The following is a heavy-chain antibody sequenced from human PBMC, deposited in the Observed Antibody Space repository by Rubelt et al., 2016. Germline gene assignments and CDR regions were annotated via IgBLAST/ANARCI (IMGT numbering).Heavy chain of an antibody. J-gene: IGHJ3*02. V-gene: IGHV2-70*01. D-gene: IGHD1-26*01. Sequence: QVTLRESGPALVKPTQTLTLTCTFSGFSLSTSGMCVSWIRQPPGKALEWLALIDWVDDKYYSTSLKTRLTISKDTSKTPVVLTMTNMDPVDTATYYCARTWVGASHAFDIWGQGTMVTVSS. CDR1: GFSLSTSGMC. CDR3: ARTWVGASHAFDI. CDR2: IDWVDDK.